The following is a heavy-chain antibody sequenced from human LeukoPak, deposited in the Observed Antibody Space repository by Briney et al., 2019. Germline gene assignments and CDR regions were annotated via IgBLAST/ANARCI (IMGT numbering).Heavy chain of an antibody. Sequence: GGSLRLSCAASGFTISSYAMSWIRQAPGKGLELVSYISSSSSYTNYADSVKGRFTISRDNAKNSLYLQMNSLRAEDTAVYYCARDLLVRAIDYWGQGTLVTVSS. CDR2: ISSSSSYT. D-gene: IGHD3-10*01. J-gene: IGHJ4*02. CDR3: ARDLLVRAIDY. V-gene: IGHV3-11*05. CDR1: GFTISSYA.